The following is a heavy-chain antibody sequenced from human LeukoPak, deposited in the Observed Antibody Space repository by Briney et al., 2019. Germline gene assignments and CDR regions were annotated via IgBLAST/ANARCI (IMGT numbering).Heavy chain of an antibody. Sequence: ASVKVSCKASGYTFTSYGISWVRQAPGQGLEWMGWISAYNGNIHYAQKFQGRVTMSTDTSTRTAYMELRSLTSDDTAVYYCARDWEVTTIFDYWGQGTLVTVSS. D-gene: IGHD4-17*01. V-gene: IGHV1-18*01. CDR1: GYTFTSYG. CDR2: ISAYNGNI. CDR3: ARDWEVTTIFDY. J-gene: IGHJ4*02.